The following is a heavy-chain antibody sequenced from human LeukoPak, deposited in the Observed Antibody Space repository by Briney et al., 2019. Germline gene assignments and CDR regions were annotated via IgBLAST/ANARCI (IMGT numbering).Heavy chain of an antibody. Sequence: PSGTLSLTCAVTGGSISSSNWWSWVRQPPGKGLEWIGEIYHSGSTNYNPSLKSRVTISVDKSENQFSLKLSSVTAADTAVYYCARLRYDSSGYGYNWFDPWGQGTLVTVSS. V-gene: IGHV4-4*02. CDR1: GGSISSSNW. J-gene: IGHJ5*02. CDR2: IYHSGST. CDR3: ARLRYDSSGYGYNWFDP. D-gene: IGHD3-22*01.